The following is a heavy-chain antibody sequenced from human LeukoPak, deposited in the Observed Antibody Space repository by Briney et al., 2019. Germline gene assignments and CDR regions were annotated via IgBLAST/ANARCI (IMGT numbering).Heavy chain of an antibody. V-gene: IGHV3-74*03. CDR1: GFPFSRHW. CDR3: ARGLRDDYGTDV. CDR2: VYDDGSRP. Sequence: GGSLRLSCVGSGFPFSRHWMHWVRQAPGKGLVWVSRVYDDGSRPAYADSVKGRFTISRDNAQNTVYLQMNSLRVEDTAVYYCARGLRDDYGTDVWGQGATVTVSS. J-gene: IGHJ6*02.